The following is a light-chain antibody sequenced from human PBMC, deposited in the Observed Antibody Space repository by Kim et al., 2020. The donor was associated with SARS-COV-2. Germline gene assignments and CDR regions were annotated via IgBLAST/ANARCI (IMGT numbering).Light chain of an antibody. CDR3: QQYGNSPWT. CDR1: QTVAATY. Sequence: LAPGERATPPRRASQTVAATYLAWYLQKPGQAPRLLIYAASIRATGIPDRFSGSGSGTDFTLTTSRLEPEDFAVYFCQQYGNSPWTFGQGTKLEIK. V-gene: IGKV3-20*01. J-gene: IGKJ1*01. CDR2: AAS.